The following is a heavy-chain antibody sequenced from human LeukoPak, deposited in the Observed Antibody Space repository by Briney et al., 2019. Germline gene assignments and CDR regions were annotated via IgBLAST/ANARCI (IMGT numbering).Heavy chain of an antibody. V-gene: IGHV4-31*03. Sequence: SETLSLTCTVSGGSIGSGNYYWSWIRRRPGTGLEWIGYIYYTGSTYYNPSLKSRVTISVDTSKNQFSLELNSMTAADAAVYYCAREKPSVGNDAFDIWGQGTMVTVSS. CDR3: AREKPSVGNDAFDI. D-gene: IGHD7-27*01. CDR1: GGSIGSGNYY. J-gene: IGHJ3*02. CDR2: IYYTGST.